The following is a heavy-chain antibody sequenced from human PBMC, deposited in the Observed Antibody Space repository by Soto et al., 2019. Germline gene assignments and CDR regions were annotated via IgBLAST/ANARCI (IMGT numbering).Heavy chain of an antibody. CDR2: ISAYNGNT. Sequence: ASVKVSCKASGYTFTSYGISWVRQAPGQGLEWMGWISAYNGNTNYAQKLQGRVTMTTDTSTSTAYMELRSLRSDDTAVYYCARVRLLTVAGGYYYGMDVWGQGTTVTVYS. J-gene: IGHJ6*02. CDR3: ARVRLLTVAGGYYYGMDV. V-gene: IGHV1-18*04. CDR1: GYTFTSYG. D-gene: IGHD6-19*01.